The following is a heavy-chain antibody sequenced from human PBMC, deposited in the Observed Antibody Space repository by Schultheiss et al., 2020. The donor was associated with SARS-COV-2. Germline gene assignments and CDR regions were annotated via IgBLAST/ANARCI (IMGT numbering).Heavy chain of an antibody. V-gene: IGHV4-61*02. J-gene: IGHJ6*03. CDR2: IYTSGST. Sequence: SQTLSLTCTVSGGSISSGSYYWSWIRQPAGKGLEWIGRIYTSGSTNYNPSLKSRVTISVDTSKNQFSLKLSSVTAADTAVYYCARGRGSSSHYYYYYMDVWGKGTTVTVSS. D-gene: IGHD6-13*01. CDR1: GGSISSGSYY. CDR3: ARGRGSSSHYYYYYMDV.